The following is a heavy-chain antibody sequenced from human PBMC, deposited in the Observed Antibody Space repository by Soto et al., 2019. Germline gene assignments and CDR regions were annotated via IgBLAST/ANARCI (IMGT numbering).Heavy chain of an antibody. CDR1: GGSISSGDYY. CDR2: IYSSGST. Sequence: QVQLQESGPGLVKPSQTLSLTCTVSGGSISSGDYYWSWIGQPPGKGLEWIGYIYSSGSTYYNPSLKSRISISVDTSKDQLFLKLSSVTAADTAVYNCAGTYSNSAGSWFDPWGQGTLVTVSS. V-gene: IGHV4-30-4*01. CDR3: AGTYSNSAGSWFDP. J-gene: IGHJ5*02. D-gene: IGHD6-6*01.